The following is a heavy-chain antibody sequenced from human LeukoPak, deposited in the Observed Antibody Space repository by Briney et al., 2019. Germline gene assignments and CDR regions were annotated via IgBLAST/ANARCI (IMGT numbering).Heavy chain of an antibody. Sequence: SETLSLTCAVYGGSFSGYYWTWIRQPPGKGLEWIGEINHSGSTNYNPSLKSRVTISVDTSKNQFSLKLSSVTAADTAVYYCASIVNQYYYDSSGYYWYDYWGQGTLVTVSS. V-gene: IGHV4-34*01. J-gene: IGHJ4*02. CDR1: GGSFSGYY. CDR2: INHSGST. CDR3: ASIVNQYYYDSSGYYWYDY. D-gene: IGHD3-22*01.